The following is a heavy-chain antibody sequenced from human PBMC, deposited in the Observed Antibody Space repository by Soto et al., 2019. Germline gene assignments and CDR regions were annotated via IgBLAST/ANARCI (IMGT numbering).Heavy chain of an antibody. J-gene: IGHJ6*02. CDR3: ERIRGGADEYSSSPYGMDV. CDR1: GFSLSTSGMC. CDR2: IDWDDDK. V-gene: IGHV2-70*01. Sequence: SGPTLVNPPQTLTLTCTCSGFSLSTSGMCVSWIRQPPGKALGWLALIDWDDDKYYSTSLKTRLTISKDTSKNQVVLTMTNMAPVDTATYYCERIRGGADEYSSSPYGMDVWGQGT. D-gene: IGHD6-6*01.